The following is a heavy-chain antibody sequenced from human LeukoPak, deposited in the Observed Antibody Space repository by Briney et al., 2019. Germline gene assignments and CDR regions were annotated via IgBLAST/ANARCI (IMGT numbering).Heavy chain of an antibody. CDR2: IYYTGIT. J-gene: IGHJ2*01. CDR1: GGSISSDY. V-gene: IGHV4-59*08. D-gene: IGHD3-16*01. Sequence: ASETLSLTCTVSGGSISSDYWNWIRQPPGKGLEWIGFIYYTGITNYNPSLNSRVTISLDTSKNQFSLRLYSVTATDTAVYYCARRGENGHWYFDLWGRGTLVAVSS. CDR3: ARRGENGHWYFDL.